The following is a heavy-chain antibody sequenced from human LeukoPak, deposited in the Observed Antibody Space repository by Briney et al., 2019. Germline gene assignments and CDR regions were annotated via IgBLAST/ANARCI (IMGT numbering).Heavy chain of an antibody. Sequence: PSETLSLTCAVSGYSISSGYYWGWIRQPPGKGLEWIGSIYHSGSTYYNPSLKSRVTISVDTSKNQFSPKLSSVTAADTAVYYCARGGYYGSGNDFRFDPWGQGTLVTVSS. V-gene: IGHV4-38-2*01. CDR3: ARGGYYGSGNDFRFDP. D-gene: IGHD3-10*01. CDR1: GYSISSGYY. CDR2: IYHSGST. J-gene: IGHJ5*02.